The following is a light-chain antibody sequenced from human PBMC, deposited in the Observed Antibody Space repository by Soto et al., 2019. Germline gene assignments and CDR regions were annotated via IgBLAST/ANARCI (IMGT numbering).Light chain of an antibody. J-gene: IGKJ5*01. CDR1: QSVSTY. V-gene: IGKV3-11*01. CDR2: YAS. Sequence: EIVLTQSPATLSLSQGARATLSCRASQSVSTYLACYQQNPGQAPRLLIYYASNRATGIPARFSGSGSGTDFTLTISSLEPEDFSVYYCQQRSNWPITFGQVTRLEIK. CDR3: QQRSNWPIT.